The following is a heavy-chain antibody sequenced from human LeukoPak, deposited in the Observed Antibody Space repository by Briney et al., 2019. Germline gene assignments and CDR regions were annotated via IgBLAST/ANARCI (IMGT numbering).Heavy chain of an antibody. CDR1: GFTVTSNY. D-gene: IGHD6-13*01. Sequence: PGGSLRLSCAASGFTVTSNYMSWVRQAPGKGLEWVSVIYSGGSTYYADSVKGRFTISRDNSKNTVYLQMNSLRAEDTAVYYCARGAGYSYSWTFDYWGQGTLVTVPS. CDR2: IYSGGST. V-gene: IGHV3-66*01. J-gene: IGHJ4*02. CDR3: ARGAGYSYSWTFDY.